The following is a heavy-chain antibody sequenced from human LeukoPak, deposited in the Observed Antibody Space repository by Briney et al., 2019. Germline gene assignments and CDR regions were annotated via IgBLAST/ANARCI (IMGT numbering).Heavy chain of an antibody. D-gene: IGHD6-13*01. CDR1: GGSINNYY. V-gene: IGHV4-4*07. J-gene: IGHJ3*02. CDR3: ARVSDGLIAAAGKVSVAFDI. CDR2: IYSSGSA. Sequence: SETLSLTCTVSGGSINNYYWSWIRQPAGEGLEWIGRIYSSGSASYNPSLKSRVTLSGDTSKNQLSLKLRYVTAADTAVYYCARVSDGLIAAAGKVSVAFDIWGQGTMVTVSS.